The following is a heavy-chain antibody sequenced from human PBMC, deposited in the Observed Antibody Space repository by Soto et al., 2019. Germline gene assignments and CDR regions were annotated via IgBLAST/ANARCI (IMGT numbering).Heavy chain of an antibody. D-gene: IGHD1-1*01. CDR3: ARDLDWKDVFRFMETPPTQGLGIDN. CDR2: IKQDGSET. J-gene: IGHJ4*02. V-gene: IGHV3-7*03. Sequence: EVQLVESGGNLVQPGRSLRLSCVASGFAFSSYWMSWVRQAPGKGLEWVANIKQDGSETYYVDSVKGRFTISRDNTKNSLTLQMSSLRAEDTAIYYCARDLDWKDVFRFMETPPTQGLGIDNWGQGTLVTVSS. CDR1: GFAFSSYW.